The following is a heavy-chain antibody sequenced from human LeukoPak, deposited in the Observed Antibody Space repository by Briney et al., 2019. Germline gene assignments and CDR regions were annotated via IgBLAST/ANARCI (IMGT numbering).Heavy chain of an antibody. J-gene: IGHJ4*02. CDR3: ARDSGSQASDFDY. V-gene: IGHV1-69*04. Sequence: SVKVSCKASGGTFSSYTISWVRQAPGQGLEWMGRIIPILGIANYAQKFQGRVTITADKSTSTAYMELSSLRSEDTAVCYCARDSGSQASDFDYWGQGTLVTVSS. D-gene: IGHD1-26*01. CDR2: IIPILGIA. CDR1: GGTFSSYT.